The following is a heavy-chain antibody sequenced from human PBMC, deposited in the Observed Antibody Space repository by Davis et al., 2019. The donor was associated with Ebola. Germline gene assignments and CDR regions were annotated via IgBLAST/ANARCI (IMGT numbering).Heavy chain of an antibody. D-gene: IGHD3-22*01. CDR3: ARGIVVAIPIHIEYFQH. Sequence: SETLSLTCAVYGGSFSGYHWNWIRQPPGKGLEWIGESSQGGSTDYNPSFKSRVTISVDTSKNQFSLKLSSVTAADTAVYYCARGIVVAIPIHIEYFQHWGQGTLVTVSS. CDR1: GGSFSGYH. J-gene: IGHJ1*01. V-gene: IGHV4-34*01. CDR2: SSQGGST.